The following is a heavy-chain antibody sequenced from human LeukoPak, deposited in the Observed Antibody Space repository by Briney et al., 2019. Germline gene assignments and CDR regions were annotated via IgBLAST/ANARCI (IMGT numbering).Heavy chain of an antibody. V-gene: IGHV1-69*05. CDR3: ARDREWLGFDY. Sequence: SVKVSCKASGGTFSSYAISWVRQAPGQGLEWMGGIIPIFGTANYAQRFQGRVTITTDESTSTAYMELSSLRSENTAVYYCARDREWLGFDYWGQGTLVTVSS. J-gene: IGHJ4*02. D-gene: IGHD6-19*01. CDR2: IIPIFGTA. CDR1: GGTFSSYA.